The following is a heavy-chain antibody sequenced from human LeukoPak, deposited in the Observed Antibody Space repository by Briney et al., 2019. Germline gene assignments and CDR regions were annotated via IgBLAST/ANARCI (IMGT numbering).Heavy chain of an antibody. CDR1: GFIFSSFA. CDR2: ISYDGSKK. Sequence: GGSLRLSCAASGFIFSSFAIHWVRQAPGKGLEWVAVISYDGSKKYYADSVKGRFTISRDNSKNTVYLQMNSPRAEDTAVYYCAKDRWSLGIAAAPGPYYFDYWGQGTLVTVSS. V-gene: IGHV3-30*18. J-gene: IGHJ4*02. CDR3: AKDRWSLGIAAAPGPYYFDY. D-gene: IGHD6-13*01.